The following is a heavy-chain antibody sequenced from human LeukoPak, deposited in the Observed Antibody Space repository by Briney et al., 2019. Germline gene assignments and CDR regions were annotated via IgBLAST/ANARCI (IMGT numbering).Heavy chain of an antibody. CDR1: GFTFSSYG. Sequence: GGSLRLSCAASGFTFSSYGMHWVRQAPGKGLEWVAVIWYDGSNKYYADSVKGRFTISRDNSKNTLYLQMNSLRAEDTAVYYCARVRLLWFGELFDAFDIWGQGTMVTVSS. J-gene: IGHJ3*02. CDR3: ARVRLLWFGELFDAFDI. CDR2: IWYDGSNK. D-gene: IGHD3-10*01. V-gene: IGHV3-33*01.